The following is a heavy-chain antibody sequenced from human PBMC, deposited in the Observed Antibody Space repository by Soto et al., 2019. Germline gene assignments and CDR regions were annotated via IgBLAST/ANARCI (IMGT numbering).Heavy chain of an antibody. J-gene: IGHJ4*02. V-gene: IGHV3-23*01. Sequence: PGGSLRLSCAASGFKFSNYAMSWVRQAPGKGLEWVSLISATGGGTYYADSVKGRFTISRDNSHNTLYLQVHSLTAEDTAVYYCAKDRTAGGNSAFYFDFWGQGAQVTVSS. CDR3: AKDRTAGGNSAFYFDF. D-gene: IGHD3-16*01. CDR2: ISATGGGT. CDR1: GFKFSNYA.